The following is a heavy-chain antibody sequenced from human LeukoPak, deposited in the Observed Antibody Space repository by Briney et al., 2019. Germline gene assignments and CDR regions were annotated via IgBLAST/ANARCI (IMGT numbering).Heavy chain of an antibody. J-gene: IGHJ4*02. CDR1: GGTFSSYA. D-gene: IGHD3-16*01. V-gene: IGHV1-69*05. Sequence: SVKVSCKASGGTFSSYAISWVRQAPGQGLEWMGGIIPIFGTANYAQKFQGRVTITTDESTSTAYMELSSLRSADTAAYYCARASFIWGLGDYWGQGTLVTVSS. CDR3: ARASFIWGLGDY. CDR2: IIPIFGTA.